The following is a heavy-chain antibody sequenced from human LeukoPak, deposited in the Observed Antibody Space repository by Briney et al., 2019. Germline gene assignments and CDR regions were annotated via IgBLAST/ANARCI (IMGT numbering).Heavy chain of an antibody. J-gene: IGHJ5*02. V-gene: IGHV3-23*01. Sequence: GASLRLSCAASGFTFSSYAMSWVRQAPGKGLEWVSAISGSGGSTYYADSVKGRFTISRDNSKNTLYLQMNSLRAEDTAVYYCAKDPGDIVAFDPWGQGTLVTVSS. CDR3: AKDPGDIVAFDP. D-gene: IGHD2-21*01. CDR2: ISGSGGST. CDR1: GFTFSSYA.